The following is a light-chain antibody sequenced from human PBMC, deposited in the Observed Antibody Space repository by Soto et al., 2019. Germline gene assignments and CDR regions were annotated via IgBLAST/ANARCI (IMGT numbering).Light chain of an antibody. J-gene: IGKJ1*01. CDR2: AAS. CDR1: QSINTW. Sequence: DIQMTQSPSTLPASIGDRVIITCRASQSINTWLAWYQQKPGKAPNLLIYAASSLQSGVPSRFSGSGSGTEFTLTISSLQPEDFATYYSQQYNSYSPRWTFGQGTKVEIK. V-gene: IGKV1-5*01. CDR3: QQYNSYSPRWT.